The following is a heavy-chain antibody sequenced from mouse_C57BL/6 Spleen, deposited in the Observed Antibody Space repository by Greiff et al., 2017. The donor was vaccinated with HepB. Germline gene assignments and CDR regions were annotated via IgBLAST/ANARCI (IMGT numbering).Heavy chain of an antibody. V-gene: IGHV1-69*01. CDR2: IDPSDSYT. CDR3: ARKDDYDVDWFAY. CDR1: GYTFTSYW. Sequence: QVQLQQPGAELVMPGASVKLSCKASGYTFTSYWMHWVKQRPGQGLEWIGEIDPSDSYTNYNQKFKGKSTLTVDKSSSTAYMQLSSLTSEDSAVYYCARKDDYDVDWFAYWGQGTLVTVSA. J-gene: IGHJ3*01. D-gene: IGHD2-4*01.